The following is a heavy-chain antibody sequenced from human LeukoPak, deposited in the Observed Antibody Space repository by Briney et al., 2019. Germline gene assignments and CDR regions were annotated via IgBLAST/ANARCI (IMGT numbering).Heavy chain of an antibody. J-gene: IGHJ4*02. CDR2: IYYSGST. CDR3: ARGQLVRYFDY. CDR1: GGSISSYY. Sequence: SETLSLTCTVSGGSISSYYWSWIRQPPGKGLEWIGYIYYSGSTNYSPSLRSRVTISVDTSKNQFSLKLSSVTAADTAVYYCARGQLVRYFDYWGQGTLVTVSS. D-gene: IGHD6-13*01. V-gene: IGHV4-59*01.